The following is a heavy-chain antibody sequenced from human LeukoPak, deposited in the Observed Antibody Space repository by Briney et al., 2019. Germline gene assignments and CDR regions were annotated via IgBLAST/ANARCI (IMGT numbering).Heavy chain of an antibody. CDR1: GYTFTSYG. V-gene: IGHV1-18*04. J-gene: IGHJ4*02. Sequence: ASVKVSCKASGYTFTSYGISWVRQAPGQGLEWMGRISAYNGNTNYAQKLQGRVTMTTDTSTSTAYMELRSLRSDDTAVYYCARDEIIVGATKGSDYWGQGTLVTVSS. D-gene: IGHD1-26*01. CDR2: ISAYNGNT. CDR3: ARDEIIVGATKGSDY.